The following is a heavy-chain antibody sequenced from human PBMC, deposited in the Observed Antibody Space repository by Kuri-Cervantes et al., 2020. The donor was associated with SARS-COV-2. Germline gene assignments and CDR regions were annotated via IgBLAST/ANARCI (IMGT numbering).Heavy chain of an antibody. J-gene: IGHJ4*02. CDR1: GGSISSSSYY. CDR3: ARDGGDGAPNFDY. D-gene: IGHD3-16*01. Sequence: SETLSLTCTVSGGSISSSSYYWGWIRQPPGKGLEWIGSIYYSGSTYYNPSLKSRVTISVDTSKNQFSLKLSSVTAADTAVYYCARDGGDGAPNFDYWGQGTLVTVSS. CDR2: IYYSGST. V-gene: IGHV4-39*02.